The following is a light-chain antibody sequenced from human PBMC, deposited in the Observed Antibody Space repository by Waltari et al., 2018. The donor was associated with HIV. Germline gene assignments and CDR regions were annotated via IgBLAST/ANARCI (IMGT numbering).Light chain of an antibody. CDR3: CSYAGSDTLV. CDR1: NSDVGNYHL. CDR2: EVT. Sequence: QSALTQPASVSGSPGQSITISCTGTNSDVGNYHLVSWYRQHPDQAPKLLIFEVTRRPSGVSDRFSGSKSGNTASLTISGLQAEDEADYYCCSYAGSDTLVFGGGTKLTVL. J-gene: IGLJ3*02. V-gene: IGLV2-23*02.